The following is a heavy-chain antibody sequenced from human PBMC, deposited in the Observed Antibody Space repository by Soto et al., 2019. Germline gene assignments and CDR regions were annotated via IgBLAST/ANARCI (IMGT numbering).Heavy chain of an antibody. CDR1: GFTFSCSA. Sequence: ETLRPSCAASGFTFSCSAMHWVHQASGKGLEWVGRIRSKANSYATAYAASVKGRFTISRDDSKNTAYLQMNSLKTEDTAVYXCTSDSYDSSGLGWFDPWGQGTLVTVSS. CDR3: TSDSYDSSGLGWFDP. V-gene: IGHV3-73*01. J-gene: IGHJ5*02. D-gene: IGHD3-22*01. CDR2: IRSKANSYAT.